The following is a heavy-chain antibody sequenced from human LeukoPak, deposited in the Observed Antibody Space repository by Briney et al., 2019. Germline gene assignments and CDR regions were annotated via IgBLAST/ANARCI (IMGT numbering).Heavy chain of an antibody. V-gene: IGHV3-30-3*01. J-gene: IGHJ4*02. CDR3: ARDAQSGAFSDFDY. D-gene: IGHD1-26*01. CDR1: GFTFGNYA. CDR2: ITHNGGTQ. Sequence: GTSLRLSCEASGFTFGNYAIHWVRQVPGEGLEWVAIITHNGGTQYYADSAKGRFTISRDNSQSTVFLQMNSLGPEDTAVYYCARDAQSGAFSDFDYWGQGTLVTVSS.